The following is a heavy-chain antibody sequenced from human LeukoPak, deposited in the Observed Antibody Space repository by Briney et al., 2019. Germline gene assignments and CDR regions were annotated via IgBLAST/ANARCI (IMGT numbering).Heavy chain of an antibody. J-gene: IGHJ6*03. V-gene: IGHV1-69*06. CDR2: IIPMFGTA. D-gene: IGHD3-10*01. CDR1: GGTFSSYA. Sequence: ASVKVSCKASGGTFSSYAISWVRQAPGQGLEWMGVIIPMFGTANYAQKFQGRVTITADKSTTTAYMELSSLRSVDTAMYYCARGPSITMVRGGQWYYYMDVWGKGTTVTISS. CDR3: ARGPSITMVRGGQWYYYMDV.